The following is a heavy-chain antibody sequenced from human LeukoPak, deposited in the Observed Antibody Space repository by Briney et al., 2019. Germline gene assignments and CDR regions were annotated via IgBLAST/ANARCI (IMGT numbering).Heavy chain of an antibody. CDR1: GFTFSNDW. J-gene: IGHJ3*02. V-gene: IGHV3-23*01. CDR2: ISGSGGST. CDR3: AISNQGFGEIGLEAFDI. D-gene: IGHD3-10*01. Sequence: GGSLRLSCAASGFTFSNDWMSWVRQAPGKGLEWVSAISGSGGSTYYADSVKGRFTISRDNSKNTLYLQMNSLRAEDTAVYYCAISNQGFGEIGLEAFDIWGQGTMVTVSS.